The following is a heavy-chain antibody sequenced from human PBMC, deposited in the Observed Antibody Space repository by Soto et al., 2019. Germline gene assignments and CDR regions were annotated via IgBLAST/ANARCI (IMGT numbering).Heavy chain of an antibody. D-gene: IGHD6-6*01. CDR1: GGTFSSYA. CDR2: IIPIFGTA. Sequence: SVKVSCKASGGTFSSYAISWVRQAPGQGLEWMGGIIPIFGTANYAQKFQGRVTITADESTSTAYMELSSLRSEDTAVYYCARGRETYSSSSFFDYWGQGTLVTVSS. V-gene: IGHV1-69*13. CDR3: ARGRETYSSSSFFDY. J-gene: IGHJ4*02.